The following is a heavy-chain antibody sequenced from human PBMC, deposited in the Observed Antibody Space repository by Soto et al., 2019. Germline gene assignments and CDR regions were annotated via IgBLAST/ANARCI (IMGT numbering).Heavy chain of an antibody. D-gene: IGHD5-12*01. CDR1: GFTFSSYS. CDR3: VKTGYRGNDRYMDV. Sequence: GGSLRLSCAASGFTFSSYSMNWVRQAPGKGLEWVSTVRSSGSDTFYADSVKGRFTISRDNSRNTLYLEMNSLRAEDKAVYYCVKTGYRGNDRYMDVWGKGTTVTVSS. V-gene: IGHV3-23*01. J-gene: IGHJ6*03. CDR2: VRSSGSDT.